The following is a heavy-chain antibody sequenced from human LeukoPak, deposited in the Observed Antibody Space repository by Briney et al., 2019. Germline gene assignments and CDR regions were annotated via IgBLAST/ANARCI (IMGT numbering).Heavy chain of an antibody. Sequence: SETLSLTCAVSGGSISSSNWWNWVRQPPGKGLEWIGQIYHSGSTNYNPSLKTRVTISVDKSKSQFSLNLTSVTAADTAVYYCAREENYWGQGTLVTVSS. V-gene: IGHV4-4*02. CDR3: AREENY. CDR1: GGSISSSNW. CDR2: IYHSGST. J-gene: IGHJ4*02. D-gene: IGHD5-24*01.